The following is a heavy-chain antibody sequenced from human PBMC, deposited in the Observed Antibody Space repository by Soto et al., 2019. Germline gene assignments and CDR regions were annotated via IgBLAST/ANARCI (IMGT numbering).Heavy chain of an antibody. CDR3: AKASDRIQLWSPHFDY. CDR2: ISYDGSNK. CDR1: GFTFSSYG. J-gene: IGHJ4*02. Sequence: GGSLRLSCAASGFTFSSYGMHWVRQAPGKGLEWVAVISYDGSNKYYADSVKGRFTISRDNSKNTLYLQMNSLRAEDTAVYYCAKASDRIQLWSPHFDYWGQGTLVTVSS. V-gene: IGHV3-30*18. D-gene: IGHD5-18*01.